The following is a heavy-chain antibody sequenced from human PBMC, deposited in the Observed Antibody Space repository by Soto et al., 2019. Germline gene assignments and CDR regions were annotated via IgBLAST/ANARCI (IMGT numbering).Heavy chain of an antibody. V-gene: IGHV3-23*01. J-gene: IGHJ4*02. D-gene: IGHD2-2*01. CDR2: ISGSGGST. CDR1: GFTFSSYA. Sequence: PGGSLRLSCAASGFTFSSYAMSWVRQAPGKGLEWVSDISGSGGSTYYADSVKGRFTISRDNSKNTLYLQMNSLRAEDTAVYYCAKDRGVYCSSTSCYDHYFDYWGQGTLVTVSS. CDR3: AKDRGVYCSSTSCYDHYFDY.